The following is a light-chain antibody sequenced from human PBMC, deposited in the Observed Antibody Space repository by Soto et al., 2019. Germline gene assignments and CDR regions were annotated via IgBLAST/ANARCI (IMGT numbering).Light chain of an antibody. CDR3: QQYNNWPPIT. CDR2: GAS. J-gene: IGKJ5*01. Sequence: EIVMAQSPATLSVSAVERSTLSCMASQSVSSNLAWYQQKPGQAPRLLIYGASTRATGIPARFSGSGSGTEFTLTISSLQSEDFAVYYCQQYNNWPPITFGQGTRLEIK. V-gene: IGKV3-15*01. CDR1: QSVSSN.